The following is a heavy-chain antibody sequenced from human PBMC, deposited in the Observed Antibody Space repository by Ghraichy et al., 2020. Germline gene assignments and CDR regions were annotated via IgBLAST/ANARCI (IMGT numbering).Heavy chain of an antibody. CDR3: AIAAVVTANYYYGMDV. V-gene: IGHV4-39*01. D-gene: IGHD2-21*02. Sequence: AETLSLTCTVSGGSISSSSYYWGWIRQPPGKGLEWIGSIYYSGSTYYNPSLKSRVTISVDTSKNQFSLKLSSVTAADTAVYYCAIAAVVTANYYYGMDVWGQGTTVTVSS. CDR1: GGSISSSSYY. J-gene: IGHJ6*02. CDR2: IYYSGST.